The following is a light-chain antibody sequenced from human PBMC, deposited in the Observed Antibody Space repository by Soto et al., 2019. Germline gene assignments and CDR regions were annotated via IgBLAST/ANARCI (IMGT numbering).Light chain of an antibody. CDR2: AAS. Sequence: DVQMTQSPSSLSASVGDRVTITCRASQGIGSYLNWYQQIPGKAPQLLIYAASSLQSGVPSRFSGSGSGTDFTLTISSLQPEDFATFYCQQSYSTPWTFGQGTKVDI. J-gene: IGKJ1*01. V-gene: IGKV1-39*01. CDR1: QGIGSY. CDR3: QQSYSTPWT.